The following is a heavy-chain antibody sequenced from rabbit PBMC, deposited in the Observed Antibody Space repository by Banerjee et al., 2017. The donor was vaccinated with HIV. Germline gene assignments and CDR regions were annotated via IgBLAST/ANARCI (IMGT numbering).Heavy chain of an antibody. J-gene: IGHJ6*01. CDR3: ARNVYSMGDL. CDR1: GFSLTSYY. D-gene: IGHD7-1*01. Sequence: QSLEESGGDLVKPGASLTLTCTASGFSLTSYYMSWVRQAPGKGLEWIGCIYAGSSGSAYYASWAKGRFTISKTSSTTVTLQMTSLTAADTATYFCARNVYSMGDLWGPGTLVTDS. V-gene: IGHV1S40*01. CDR2: IYAGSSGSA.